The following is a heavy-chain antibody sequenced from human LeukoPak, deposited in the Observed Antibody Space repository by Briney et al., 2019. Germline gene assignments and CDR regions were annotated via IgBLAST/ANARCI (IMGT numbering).Heavy chain of an antibody. J-gene: IGHJ4*02. V-gene: IGHV1-2*02. Sequence: ASVKVSCKASGYTFSGHYMHWVRQAPGQGLEWMGWINPNSGGTNYAQKFQGRVTMTRDTSISTAYMELSRLRSDDTAVYYCARDEMATREFDYWGQGTLVTVSS. CDR1: GYTFSGHY. CDR2: INPNSGGT. CDR3: ARDEMATREFDY. D-gene: IGHD5-24*01.